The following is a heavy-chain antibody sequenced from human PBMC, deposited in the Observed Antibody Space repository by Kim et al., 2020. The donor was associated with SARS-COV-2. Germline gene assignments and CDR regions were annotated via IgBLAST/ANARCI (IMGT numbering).Heavy chain of an antibody. CDR2: INHSGST. J-gene: IGHJ4*02. CDR1: GGSFSGYY. V-gene: IGHV4-34*01. D-gene: IGHD4-17*01. Sequence: SETLSLTCAVYGGSFSGYYWSWIRQPPGKGLEWIGEINHSGSTNYNPSLKSRVTISVDTSKNQFSLKLSSVTAADTAVYYCARGTSLRLLAYWGQGTLVTVSS. CDR3: ARGTSLRLLAY.